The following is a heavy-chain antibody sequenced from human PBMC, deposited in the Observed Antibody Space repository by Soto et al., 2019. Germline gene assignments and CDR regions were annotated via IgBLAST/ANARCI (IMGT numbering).Heavy chain of an antibody. J-gene: IGHJ4*02. CDR3: ARGADYDNYPAR. CDR1: GGSLNDYY. D-gene: IGHD4-17*01. CDR2: IYHSGGT. Sequence: QVQLQEWGARLLKPSETLSLTCAVSGGSLNDYYWIWIRQFPGKGLEWIGDIYHSGGTTYNPSVKILVTISREQSRNHFSLQLRSVTAADTAVYFCARGADYDNYPARWGQGILVTVSS. V-gene: IGHV4-34*01.